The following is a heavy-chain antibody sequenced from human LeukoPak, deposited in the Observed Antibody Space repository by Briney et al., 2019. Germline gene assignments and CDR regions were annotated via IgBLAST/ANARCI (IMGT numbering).Heavy chain of an antibody. CDR2: IYYSGST. J-gene: IGHJ4*02. V-gene: IGHV4-39*01. D-gene: IGHD3-10*01. CDR1: GGSISSSSYY. Sequence: SETLSLTCTVSGGSISSSSYYWGWIRQPPGRGLEWIGSIYYSGSTYYNPPLKSRVTISVDTSKNQFSLKLSSVTAADTAVYYCARTVRGVYYFDYWGQGTLVTVSS. CDR3: ARTVRGVYYFDY.